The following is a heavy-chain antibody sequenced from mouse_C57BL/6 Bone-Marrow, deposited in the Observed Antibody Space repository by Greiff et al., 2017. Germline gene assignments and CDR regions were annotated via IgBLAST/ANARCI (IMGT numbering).Heavy chain of an antibody. V-gene: IGHV1-77*01. CDR2: IGPGSGST. CDR3: ARSEGITTVVPFAY. CDR1: GYTFTDYY. D-gene: IGHD1-1*01. J-gene: IGHJ3*01. Sequence: LQQSGAELVKPGASVKISCKASGYTFTDYYINWVKQRPGQGLEWIGKIGPGSGSTYYNEKFKGKATLTADKSSSTAYMQLSSMTSEDSAVYFCARSEGITTVVPFAYWGQGTLVTVSA.